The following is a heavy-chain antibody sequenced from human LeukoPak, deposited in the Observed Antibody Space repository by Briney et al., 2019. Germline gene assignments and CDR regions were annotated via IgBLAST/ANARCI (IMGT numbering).Heavy chain of an antibody. CDR2: ICYSGST. Sequence: PSETLSLTCSVSGGSIGSSSYCWGWIRQPPGKGLEWIGTICYSGSTFYNPSLKSRVTLSVDTSKNQFSLKLSSVTAADTAVYYCARDFISGGQPIWGQGTMVTVSS. CDR3: ARDFISGGQPI. CDR1: GGSIGSSSYC. J-gene: IGHJ3*02. V-gene: IGHV4-39*02. D-gene: IGHD2-15*01.